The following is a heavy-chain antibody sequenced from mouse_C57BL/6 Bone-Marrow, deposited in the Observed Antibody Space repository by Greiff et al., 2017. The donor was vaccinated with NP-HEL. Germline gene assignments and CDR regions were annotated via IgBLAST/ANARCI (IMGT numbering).Heavy chain of an antibody. CDR2: ISNGGGST. D-gene: IGHD1-1*01. Sequence: EVKVVESGGGLVQPGGSLKLSCAASGFTFSDYYMYWVRQTPEKRLEWVAYISNGGGSTYYPDTVKGRFTISRDNAKNTLYLQMSRLKSEDTAMYYCASRSYYYGSSSYAMDYWGQGTSVTVSS. V-gene: IGHV5-12*01. CDR1: GFTFSDYY. CDR3: ASRSYYYGSSSYAMDY. J-gene: IGHJ4*01.